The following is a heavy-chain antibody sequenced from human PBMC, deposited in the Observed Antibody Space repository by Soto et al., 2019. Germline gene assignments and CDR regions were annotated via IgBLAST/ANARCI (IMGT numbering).Heavy chain of an antibody. CDR3: ARRRIAARPDRDYYYGMDV. CDR2: INAGNGNT. Sequence: GASVKVSCTASGYTFTSYAMHWVRQAPGQRLEWMGWINAGNGNTKYSQKFQGRVTITRDTSASTAYMELSSLRSEDTAVYYCARRRIAARPDRDYYYGMDVWGQGTTVTVSS. D-gene: IGHD6-6*01. CDR1: GYTFTSYA. J-gene: IGHJ6*02. V-gene: IGHV1-3*01.